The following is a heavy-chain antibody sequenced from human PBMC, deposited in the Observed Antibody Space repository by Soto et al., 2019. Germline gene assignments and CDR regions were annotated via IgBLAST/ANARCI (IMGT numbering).Heavy chain of an antibody. J-gene: IGHJ5*02. CDR1: GGSISSSSYY. D-gene: IGHD6-13*01. CDR2: IYYSGST. Sequence: QLQLQESGPGLVKPSETLSLTCTVSGGSISSSSYYWGWIRQPPGKGLEWIGSIYYSGSTYYNPSLKSRVTISVDTSKNQFSLKLSSVTAADTAVYYCARGGTSSSWYLLGWFDPWGQGTLVTVSS. CDR3: ARGGTSSSWYLLGWFDP. V-gene: IGHV4-39*01.